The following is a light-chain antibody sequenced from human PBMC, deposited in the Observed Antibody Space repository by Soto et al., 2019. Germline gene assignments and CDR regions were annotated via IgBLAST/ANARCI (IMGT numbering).Light chain of an antibody. V-gene: IGKV3-20*01. CDR1: QSVSSSY. Sequence: EIVLTQSPGTLSMSAGERATLSCRASQSVSSSYLAWYQQKPGQAPRLLIYGASRRATGIPDRFSGSGSGKDFTPTTSRLEPEDFGVYYGKKYASFPRPFGQGPKVEIK. CDR3: KKYASFPRP. J-gene: IGKJ1*01. CDR2: GAS.